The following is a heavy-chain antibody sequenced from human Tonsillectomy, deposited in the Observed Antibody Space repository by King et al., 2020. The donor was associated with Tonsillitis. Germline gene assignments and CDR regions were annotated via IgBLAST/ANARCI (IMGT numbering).Heavy chain of an antibody. J-gene: IGHJ4*02. CDR1: GFTFSTYA. V-gene: IGHV3-23*03. Sequence: DVQLVESGGGLVQPGGSLRLSCAASGFTFSTYALTWVRQAPGKGLEWVSVIYSDGSSTYYADSVKGRFTISRDNSKNTLYLQMNSLRAEDTAVYYCAKENPRNYFDYWGQGTLVTVSS. CDR3: AKENPRNYFDY. D-gene: IGHD1-14*01. CDR2: IYSDGSST.